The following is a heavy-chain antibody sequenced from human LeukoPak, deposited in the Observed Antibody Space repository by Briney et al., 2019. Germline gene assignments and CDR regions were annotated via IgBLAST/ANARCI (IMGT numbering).Heavy chain of an antibody. J-gene: IGHJ5*02. CDR2: IYYSGST. V-gene: IGHV4-59*01. Sequence: SETLSLTCTVSGGSISSYYWSWIRQPPGKGLEWIGYIYYSGSTNYNPSLKSRVTISVDTSKNQFSLKLSSVTAADTAVYYCAREERGVYCSSTSCPSWFDPWGLGTLVTVSS. D-gene: IGHD2-2*01. CDR3: AREERGVYCSSTSCPSWFDP. CDR1: GGSISSYY.